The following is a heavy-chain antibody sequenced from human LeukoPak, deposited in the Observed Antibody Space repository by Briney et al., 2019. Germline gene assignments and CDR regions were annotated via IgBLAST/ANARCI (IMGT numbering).Heavy chain of an antibody. CDR1: GGSFSGYY. CDR2: INHSGST. D-gene: IGHD3-10*01. Sequence: SETLSLTCAVYGGSFSGYYWSWIRQPPGKGLEWIGEINHSGSTNYNPSLKSRVTISVDTSKNQFSLKLSSVTAADTAVYYCARGLRTMVRGVSGYWGQGTLVTVSS. CDR3: ARGLRTMVRGVSGY. J-gene: IGHJ4*02. V-gene: IGHV4-34*01.